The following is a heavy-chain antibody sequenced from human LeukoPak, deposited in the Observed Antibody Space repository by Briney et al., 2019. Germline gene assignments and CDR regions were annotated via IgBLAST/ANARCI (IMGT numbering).Heavy chain of an antibody. CDR2: IYHNGDT. CDR1: GGSISSSNW. Sequence: SETLSLTCAVSGGSISSSNWWSWVRQPPGKGLEWIGGIYHNGDTNYNPSLKSRVTISVDKSKNQFSLRLRSLTAADTAVYYCARVDSWYGFDYWGQGTLVTVSS. V-gene: IGHV4-4*02. CDR3: ARVDSWYGFDY. J-gene: IGHJ4*02. D-gene: IGHD6-13*01.